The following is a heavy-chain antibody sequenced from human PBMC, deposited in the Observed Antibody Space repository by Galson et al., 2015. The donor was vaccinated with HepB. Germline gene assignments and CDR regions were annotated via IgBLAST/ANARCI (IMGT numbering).Heavy chain of an antibody. Sequence: SLRLSCAASGFTVSSNYMSWVRQAPGKGLEWVSVIYSGGSTYYADSVKGRFTISRDNSKNTLYLQKNSLRAEDTAVYYCARARMYGAFDIWGQGNMVTVSS. CDR2: IYSGGST. CDR1: GFTVSSNY. V-gene: IGHV3-53*01. J-gene: IGHJ3*02. CDR3: ARARMYGAFDI. D-gene: IGHD2-8*01.